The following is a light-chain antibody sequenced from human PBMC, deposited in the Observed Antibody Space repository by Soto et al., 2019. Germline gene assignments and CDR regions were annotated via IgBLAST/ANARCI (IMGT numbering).Light chain of an antibody. CDR2: DVS. V-gene: IGLV2-14*01. Sequence: QSALTQPASVSGAPGQSITISCTGTSSDVGGYNYVSWYQQHPGKAPKLMMYDVSNRPSGVSNRFSGSKSGNTASLTISGLQAEYEADYYCSSYTRSSTRVFGGGTKLTVL. CDR1: SSDVGGYNY. J-gene: IGLJ2*01. CDR3: SSYTRSSTRV.